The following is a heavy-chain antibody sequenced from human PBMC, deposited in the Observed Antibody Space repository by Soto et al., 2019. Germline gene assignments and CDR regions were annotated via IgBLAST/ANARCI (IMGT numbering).Heavy chain of an antibody. CDR2: IDPSDSYT. CDR3: ARLTRTNGAWEDNWFDP. CDR1: GYSFTSYW. J-gene: IGHJ5*02. V-gene: IGHV5-10-1*01. Sequence: GESLKISCKGSGYSFTSYWISWVRQMPGKGLEWMGRIDPSDSYTNYSPSFQGHVTISADKSISTAYLQWSSLKASDTAMYYCARLTRTNGAWEDNWFDPWGQGTLVTVSS. D-gene: IGHD2-8*01.